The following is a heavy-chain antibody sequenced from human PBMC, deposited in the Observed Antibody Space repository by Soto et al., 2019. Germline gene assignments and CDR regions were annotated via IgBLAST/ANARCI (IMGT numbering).Heavy chain of an antibody. V-gene: IGHV3-23*01. J-gene: IGHJ4*02. CDR1: GFNFGTYA. CDR2: ISGSGDST. CDR3: AKERSSGWSFDY. Sequence: PGGSLRLSCAASGFNFGTYAMNWVRQAPGKGLEWVSGISGSGDSTYYADSVKGRFTVSRDNSKNTLYLQMNSLRAEDTAVFYCAKERSSGWSFDYWGQGTLVTVSS. D-gene: IGHD6-19*01.